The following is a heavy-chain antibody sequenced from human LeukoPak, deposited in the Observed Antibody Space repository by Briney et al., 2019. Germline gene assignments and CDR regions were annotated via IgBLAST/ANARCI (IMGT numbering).Heavy chain of an antibody. Sequence: SETLSLTCTVSGGSISSSSYYWGWIRQPPGKGLEWIGSIYYSGSTYYNPSLKSRVTISVDTSKNQFSLKLSSVTAADTAVYYCARARGIAARPRWFDPWGREPWSPSPQ. J-gene: IGHJ5*02. CDR3: ARARGIAARPRWFDP. V-gene: IGHV4-39*07. D-gene: IGHD6-6*01. CDR2: IYYSGST. CDR1: GGSISSSSYY.